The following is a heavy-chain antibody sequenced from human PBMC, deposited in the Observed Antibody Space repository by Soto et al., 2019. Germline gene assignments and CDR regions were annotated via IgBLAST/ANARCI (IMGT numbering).Heavy chain of an antibody. V-gene: IGHV5-51*01. CDR2: IYPGDSDT. D-gene: IGHD6-25*01. CDR1: GYSFTSYW. CDR3: ARHHGGPGSYFGLDV. Sequence: PGESLKISCKGSGYSFTSYWINWVRQMPGKGLEWMGIIYPGDSDTRYSPSFQGQVTISADKSIDTAYLQWRSLKASDTAVYYCARHHGGPGSYFGLDVWGQGTTVTVSS. J-gene: IGHJ6*02.